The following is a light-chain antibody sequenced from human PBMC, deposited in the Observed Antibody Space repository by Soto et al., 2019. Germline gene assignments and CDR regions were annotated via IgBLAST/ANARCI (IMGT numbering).Light chain of an antibody. CDR3: QQFNNYPPIT. Sequence: AIQLTQSPSSLPVSVGDRVTITCRASQGISSALAWYQQKPGKAPKLLIYDASSLESGVPSRFSGSGYGTDCTLTISSLQPEDFANYYCQQFNNYPPITFGPAPRLQI. V-gene: IGKV1D-13*01. CDR1: QGISSA. CDR2: DAS. J-gene: IGKJ5*01.